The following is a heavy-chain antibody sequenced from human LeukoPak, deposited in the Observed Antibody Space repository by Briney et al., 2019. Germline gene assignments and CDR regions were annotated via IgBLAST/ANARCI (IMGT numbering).Heavy chain of an antibody. Sequence: GGSLRLSCPASGFTFSTYNMNWVRQAPGKGLEWVSFIGTSSGAIYYADSVKGRFTISRDNARKSLYLQMNSLRDEDTAVYYCARVATMIRGVINDDAFDIWGQGTMVTVSS. CDR2: IGTSSGAI. CDR1: GFTFSTYN. V-gene: IGHV3-48*02. CDR3: ARVATMIRGVINDDAFDI. D-gene: IGHD3-10*01. J-gene: IGHJ3*02.